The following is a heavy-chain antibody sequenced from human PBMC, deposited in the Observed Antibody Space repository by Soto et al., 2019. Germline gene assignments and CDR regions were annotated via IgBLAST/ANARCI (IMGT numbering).Heavy chain of an antibody. V-gene: IGHV1-18*01. D-gene: IGHD3-3*01. Sequence: ASVKVSCKASGYTFTSYGISWVRQAPGQGLEWMEWISAYNGNTNYAQKLQGRVTMTTDTSTSTAYMELRSLRSDDTAVYYCARTIFGVVIYYYYMDVWGKGTTVTVSS. CDR1: GYTFTSYG. CDR3: ARTIFGVVIYYYYMDV. CDR2: ISAYNGNT. J-gene: IGHJ6*03.